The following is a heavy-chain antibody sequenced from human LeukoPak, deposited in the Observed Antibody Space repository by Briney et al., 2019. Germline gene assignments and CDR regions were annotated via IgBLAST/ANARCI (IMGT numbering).Heavy chain of an antibody. V-gene: IGHV4-59*01. CDR2: IYYSGST. CDR1: GGSIRSYY. J-gene: IGHJ6*03. CDR3: ARQTTVVIGNYFYYMDV. Sequence: PSETLSLTCTVSGGSIRSYYWSWIRQPPGKGLEWIGYIYYSGSTNYNPSLKSQVTISVDTSKNQFSLKLSSVTAADTAVYYCARQTTVVIGNYFYYMDVWGKGTTVTVSS. D-gene: IGHD4-23*01.